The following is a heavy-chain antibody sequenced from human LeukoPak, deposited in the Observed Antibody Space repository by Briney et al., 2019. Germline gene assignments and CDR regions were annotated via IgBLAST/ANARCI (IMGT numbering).Heavy chain of an antibody. CDR1: GFKFSNYW. CDR2: IKQDGSDK. J-gene: IGHJ6*03. Sequence: GGSLRLSCAAAGFKFSNYWMNWVRQAPGKGLEWVVNIKQDGSDKYYVDSVKGRFTISRDNAKNSLYLQMNSLRAEDTAVYYCAREKGNYDGYYNYYMDVWGKGTTVTVSS. D-gene: IGHD4-11*01. V-gene: IGHV3-7*01. CDR3: AREKGNYDGYYNYYMDV.